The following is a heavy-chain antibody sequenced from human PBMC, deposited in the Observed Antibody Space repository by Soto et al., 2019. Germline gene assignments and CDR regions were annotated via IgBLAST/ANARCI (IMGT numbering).Heavy chain of an antibody. CDR3: ARIFSGYGAFDI. CDR2: IWYDGSNK. CDR1: VFTCSSYG. Sequence: WWSLRLSCSASVFTCSSYGMHWFRQAPGKGLEWVAVIWYDGSNKYYADSVKGRFTISRDNSKNTLYLQMNSLRAEDTAVYYCARIFSGYGAFDIWGQGTMVTVSS. D-gene: IGHD3-22*01. J-gene: IGHJ3*02. V-gene: IGHV3-33*01.